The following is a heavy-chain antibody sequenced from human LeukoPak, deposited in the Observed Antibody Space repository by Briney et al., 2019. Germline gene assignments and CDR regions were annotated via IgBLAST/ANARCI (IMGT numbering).Heavy chain of an antibody. D-gene: IGHD6-19*01. CDR2: IYPGDSDT. CDR1: GYSFTSYW. V-gene: IGHV5-51*03. CDR3: ARSGDRSGWYGFDY. J-gene: IGHJ4*02. Sequence: PGVSLKISCKGSGYSFTSYWIGWVRQTPGKGLEWMGIIYPGDSDTRYSPSFQGRVTISTDKSISTAYLQWSSLKASETGMYYCARSGDRSGWYGFDYWGQGTLVTVSS.